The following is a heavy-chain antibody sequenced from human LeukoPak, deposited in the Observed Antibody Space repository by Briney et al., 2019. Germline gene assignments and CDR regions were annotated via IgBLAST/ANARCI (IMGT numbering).Heavy chain of an antibody. D-gene: IGHD3-22*01. CDR2: IYHSGST. CDR1: GYSIRTGYY. V-gene: IGHV4-38-2*01. CDR3: ARQDRTYYYDSSGLYFDY. Sequence: SETLSLTCAVSGYSIRTGYYWGWIRQPPGKGPEWIGSIYHSGSTYYSPSLKSRVTISVDTSKNQFSLKLRSVTAADTAVYYCARQDRTYYYDSSGLYFDYWGQGTLVTVSS. J-gene: IGHJ4*02.